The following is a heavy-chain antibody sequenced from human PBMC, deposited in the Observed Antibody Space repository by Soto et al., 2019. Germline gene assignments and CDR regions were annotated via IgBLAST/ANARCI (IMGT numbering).Heavy chain of an antibody. CDR3: TTVPRTIFGVVTPELYFDY. CDR1: GFTFSNAW. Sequence: GGSLRLSCAASGFTFSNAWMNWVRQAPGKGLEWVGRIKSKTDGGTTDYAAPVKGRFTISRDDSKNTLYLQMNSLKTEDTAVYYCTTVPRTIFGVVTPELYFDYWGQGTLVTVSS. D-gene: IGHD3-3*01. J-gene: IGHJ4*02. CDR2: IKSKTDGGTT. V-gene: IGHV3-15*07.